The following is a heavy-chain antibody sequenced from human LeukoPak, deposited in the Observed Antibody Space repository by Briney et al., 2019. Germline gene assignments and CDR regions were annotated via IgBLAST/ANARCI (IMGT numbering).Heavy chain of an antibody. D-gene: IGHD3/OR15-3a*01. CDR1: GGSTSSYY. CDR2: IYYSGST. J-gene: IGHJ4*02. CDR3: ARDGQVDLDY. Sequence: SETLSLTCTVSGGSTSSYYWSWIRQPPGKGLEWIGYIYYSGSTNYNPSLKSRVTISVDTSKNQFSLKLSSVTAADTAVYYCARDGQVDLDYWGQGTLVTVSS. V-gene: IGHV4-59*01.